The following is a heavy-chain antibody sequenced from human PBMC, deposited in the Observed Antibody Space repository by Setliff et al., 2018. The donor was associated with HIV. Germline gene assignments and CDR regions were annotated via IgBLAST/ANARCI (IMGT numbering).Heavy chain of an antibody. Sequence: ASVKVSCKASGYTFTSYYMHWVRQAPGQGLEWMGIINPSGGSTSYAQKSQGRVTMTRDTSTSTVYMELSSLRSEDTAVYYCARNTKAGTAIGYFQHWGQGTLVTVPQ. D-gene: IGHD6-19*01. CDR3: ARNTKAGTAIGYFQH. CDR1: GYTFTSYY. J-gene: IGHJ1*01. CDR2: INPSGGST. V-gene: IGHV1-46*01.